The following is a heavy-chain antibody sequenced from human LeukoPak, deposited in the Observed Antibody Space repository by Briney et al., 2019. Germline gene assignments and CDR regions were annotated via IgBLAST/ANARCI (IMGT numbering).Heavy chain of an antibody. CDR2: IYPGDPDT. V-gene: IGHV5-51*01. Sequence: LGESLKISCKGSGYSFTSYWIGWVRQMPGKGLEWMGIIYPGDPDTRYSPSFQGQVTISADKSISTAYLQWSSLKASDTAMYYCARFRGDYYYYMDVWGKGTTVTISS. CDR3: ARFRGDYYYYMDV. CDR1: GYSFTSYW. D-gene: IGHD3-10*01. J-gene: IGHJ6*03.